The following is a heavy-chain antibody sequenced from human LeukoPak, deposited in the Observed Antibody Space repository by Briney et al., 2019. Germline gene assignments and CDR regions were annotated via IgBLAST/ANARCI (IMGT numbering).Heavy chain of an antibody. CDR2: IIPILGIA. V-gene: IGHV1-69*02. CDR1: GGTFSSYT. J-gene: IGHJ6*03. Sequence: SSVKVSCKASGGTFSSYTISWVRQAPGQGLEWIGRIIPILGIANYAQKFQGRVTITADKSTSTAYMELSSLRSEDTAVYYCASGTDSSGYYYSPYYYYMDVWGKGTTVTVSS. D-gene: IGHD3-22*01. CDR3: ASGTDSSGYYYSPYYYYMDV.